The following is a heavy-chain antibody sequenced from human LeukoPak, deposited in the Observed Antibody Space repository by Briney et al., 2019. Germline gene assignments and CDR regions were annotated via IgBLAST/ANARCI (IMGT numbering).Heavy chain of an antibody. D-gene: IGHD3-10*01. V-gene: IGHV3-9*01. CDR2: ISWNSGSI. CDR1: GFTFDDYA. J-gene: IGHJ6*02. Sequence: PGRSLRLSCAASGFTFDDYAMHWVRQAPGKGLEWVSGISWNSGSIGYADSVKGRFTISRDNAKNSLYLQMNSLRAEDTALYYCAKGRVRGVYYGMDVWGQGTTVTVSS. CDR3: AKGRVRGVYYGMDV.